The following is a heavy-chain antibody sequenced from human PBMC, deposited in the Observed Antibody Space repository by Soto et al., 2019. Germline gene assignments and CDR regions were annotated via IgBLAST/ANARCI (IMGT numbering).Heavy chain of an antibody. CDR3: ALKPYSSSGPWFDP. D-gene: IGHD6-13*01. J-gene: IGHJ5*02. Sequence: ASVNGSFKSAGYTFTSYYMNWGRRATGQGLEWMGWMNPNSGNTGYAQKFQGRVTMTRNTSISTAYMELSSLRSEDTAVYYCALKPYSSSGPWFDPWGQGTLVTVSS. CDR2: MNPNSGNT. CDR1: GYTFTSYY. V-gene: IGHV1-8*01.